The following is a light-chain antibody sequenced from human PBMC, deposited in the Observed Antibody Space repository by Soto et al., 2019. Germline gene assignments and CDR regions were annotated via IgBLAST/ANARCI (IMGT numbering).Light chain of an antibody. CDR1: SSNIGGNS. CDR2: DDD. J-gene: IGLJ1*01. CDR3: GSWDSSLSAYV. V-gene: IGLV1-51*01. Sequence: QSVLTQPPSVSAAPGQKVTISRSGSSSNIGGNSVSWYQQFPGTAPKLLIYDDDKRPSGIPDRFSGSKSGTSATLGITGFQTGDEADYYCGSWDSSLSAYVFATGTKVTVL.